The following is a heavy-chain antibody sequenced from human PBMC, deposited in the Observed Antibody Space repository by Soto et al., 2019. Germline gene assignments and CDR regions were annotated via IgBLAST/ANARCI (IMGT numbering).Heavy chain of an antibody. Sequence: HLGGSLRLSCAASGFTVSGRYMNWVRQAPGKGLEWVSVIYTGGSTLYTDSVKGRFTISRDNSKNSLLLQMDTLRVEDTATYFCAGSYRPYILYAMDVWGQGTTVTVSS. CDR1: GFTVSGRY. CDR3: AGSYRPYILYAMDV. CDR2: IYTGGST. V-gene: IGHV3-53*01. D-gene: IGHD3-16*01. J-gene: IGHJ6*02.